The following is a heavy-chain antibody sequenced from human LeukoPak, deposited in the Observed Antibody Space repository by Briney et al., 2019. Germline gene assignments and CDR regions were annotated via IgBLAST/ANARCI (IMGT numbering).Heavy chain of an antibody. CDR1: GGSFSGYY. V-gene: IGHV4-34*01. Sequence: SETLSLTCAVYGGSFSGYYWSWIRQPPGKGLEWIGEINHSGSTNYDPSLKSRVTISVDTSKNQFSLKLSSVTAADTAVYYCARHDPYGSGRGKDAFDIWGQGTMVTVSS. D-gene: IGHD3-10*01. CDR2: INHSGST. J-gene: IGHJ3*02. CDR3: ARHDPYGSGRGKDAFDI.